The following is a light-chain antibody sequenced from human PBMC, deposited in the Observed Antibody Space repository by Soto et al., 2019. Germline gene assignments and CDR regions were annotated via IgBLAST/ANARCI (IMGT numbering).Light chain of an antibody. V-gene: IGLV1-44*01. CDR1: SANIGSNT. Sequence: QSVLTQSPSVSGTPGQRVTISCSGSSANIGSNTVSWYQQLPGTAPKLLIYNNNQQPSGVPDRFSGSKSGTSAPLAISGLQSEDESDYYRAAWDDSVNAVVFGGGTKLTVL. CDR2: NNN. CDR3: AAWDDSVNAVV. J-gene: IGLJ2*01.